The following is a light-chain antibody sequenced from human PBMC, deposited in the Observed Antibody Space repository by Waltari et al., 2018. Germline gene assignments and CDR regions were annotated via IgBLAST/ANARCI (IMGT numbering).Light chain of an antibody. CDR2: DVN. Sequence: HSALTQPASVSGSPGQSITISCTGTSSDIGAYNYVSWYQQHPGKAPKLIIFDVNNRPSGVSRLFSGSKSGNTASLTISGLQAEDEADFYCCSFTSTSSWVFGGGTKLTVL. J-gene: IGLJ3*02. V-gene: IGLV2-14*03. CDR3: CSFTSTSSWV. CDR1: SSDIGAYNY.